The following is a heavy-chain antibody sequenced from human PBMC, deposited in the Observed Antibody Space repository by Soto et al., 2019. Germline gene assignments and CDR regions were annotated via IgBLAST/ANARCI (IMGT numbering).Heavy chain of an antibody. Sequence: PSETLSLTCTVSGGSISDNDYYWSWIRQPPGKGPERIGTISHTGSAYYNLSLESRVAISVDTSKNQFSLKLSSVTAADTAVYYCARVPGPWRQGTLVTVSS. CDR2: ISHTGSA. CDR3: ARVPGP. J-gene: IGHJ5*02. V-gene: IGHV4-39*07. CDR1: GGSISDNDYY.